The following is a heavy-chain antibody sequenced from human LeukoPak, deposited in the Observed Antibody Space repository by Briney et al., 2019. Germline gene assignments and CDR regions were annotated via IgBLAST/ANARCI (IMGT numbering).Heavy chain of an antibody. J-gene: IGHJ4*02. CDR1: GFTFSDYG. Sequence: PGRSQRLSCAASGFTFSDYGMHWVRQAPGKGLEWVALIWYDGSNKYYTDSVKGRLTISRDNSKDTLFLQMNSLRVEDTAVYYCAREGPRGDSQFDYWGQGTLVTVSS. D-gene: IGHD2-21*01. CDR3: AREGPRGDSQFDY. CDR2: IWYDGSNK. V-gene: IGHV3-33*08.